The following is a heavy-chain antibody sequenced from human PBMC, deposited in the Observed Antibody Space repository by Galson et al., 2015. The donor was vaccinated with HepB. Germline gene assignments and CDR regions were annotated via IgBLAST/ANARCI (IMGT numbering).Heavy chain of an antibody. CDR1: GFTFGDYA. V-gene: IGHV3-49*03. D-gene: IGHD3-22*01. J-gene: IGHJ1*01. CDR2: IRSKAYGGTT. Sequence: SLRLSCVASGFTFGDYAMSWFRQAPGKGLEWVGFIRSKAYGGTTEYAASVKGRFTISRDDSKSIAYLQMNSLKTEDTAVYYCTRGYYYDSSGYYYVGYFQHWGQGTLVTVSS. CDR3: TRGYYYDSSGYYYVGYFQH.